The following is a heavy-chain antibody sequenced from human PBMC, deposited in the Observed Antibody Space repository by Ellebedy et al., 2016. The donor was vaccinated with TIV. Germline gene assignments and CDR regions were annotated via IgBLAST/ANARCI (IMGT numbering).Heavy chain of an antibody. CDR1: GFSFSSYG. Sequence: GESLKISCAASGFSFSSYGMHWVRQAPGKGLEWVAFIRYDGSNTYSADSVNGRFTISRDDSQSTLYLQMNSLTTDDTAVYYCAKAPQGVAGIYYFDSWGQGTLVTVSS. J-gene: IGHJ4*02. V-gene: IGHV3-30*02. CDR2: IRYDGSNT. D-gene: IGHD6-19*01. CDR3: AKAPQGVAGIYYFDS.